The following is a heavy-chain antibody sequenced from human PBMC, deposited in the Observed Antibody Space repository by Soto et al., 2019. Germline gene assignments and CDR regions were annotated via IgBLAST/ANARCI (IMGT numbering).Heavy chain of an antibody. J-gene: IGHJ4*02. CDR2: IWYDGSNK. Sequence: QVQLVESGGGVVQPGRSLRLSCAASGFTFSSYGMHWVRQAPGKGLEWVAVIWYDGSNKYYADSVKGRFTISRDNSKNPLYLQMNSLRAEDTAVYYCARVEGSGGKAHFDYWGQETLVTVSS. D-gene: IGHD3-10*01. V-gene: IGHV3-33*01. CDR1: GFTFSSYG. CDR3: ARVEGSGGKAHFDY.